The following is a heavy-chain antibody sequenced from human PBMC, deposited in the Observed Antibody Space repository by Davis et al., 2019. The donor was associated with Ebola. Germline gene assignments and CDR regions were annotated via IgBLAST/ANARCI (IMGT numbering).Heavy chain of an antibody. CDR3: AKGWLRGAFDI. Sequence: PSETLSPTCVISGDTVPSKRAAWNWIRQSPSRGLEWLGRTYYNPKWYNDYAVYLKSRININPDTSTNQFSLQLHTVTPEDTAVYYCAKGWLRGAFDIWGQGIMVIVSS. V-gene: IGHV6-1*01. D-gene: IGHD5-24*01. CDR2: TYYNPKWYN. J-gene: IGHJ3*02. CDR1: GDTVPSKRAA.